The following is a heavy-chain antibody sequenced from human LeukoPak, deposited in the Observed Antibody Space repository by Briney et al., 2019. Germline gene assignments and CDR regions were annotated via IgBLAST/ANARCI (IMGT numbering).Heavy chain of an antibody. CDR2: ISAYNGNT. Sequence: ASVKVSCKASGYTFISHAIIWVRQAPGQGLEWMGWISAYNGNTDYAPNLQGRVTMTTDTSTTTAYMELRSLRSDDTALYYCARGMLATMFYGMDVWGQGTTVTVTS. CDR3: ARGMLATMFYGMDV. V-gene: IGHV1-18*01. J-gene: IGHJ6*02. CDR1: GYTFISHA. D-gene: IGHD5-12*01.